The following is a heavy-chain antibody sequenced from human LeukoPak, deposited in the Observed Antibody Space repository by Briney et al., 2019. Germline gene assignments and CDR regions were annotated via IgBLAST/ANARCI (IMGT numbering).Heavy chain of an antibody. CDR1: GFTFSSYE. Sequence: TGGSLRLSCAASGFTFSSYEMNWVRQAPGKGLEWVSSISSSSSYIYYADSVKGRFTISRDNAKNSLYLQMNSLRAEDTAVYYCARDIPDFDYDSSGLSPFFDYWGQGTLVTVSS. CDR2: ISSSSSYI. D-gene: IGHD3-22*01. J-gene: IGHJ4*02. V-gene: IGHV3-21*01. CDR3: ARDIPDFDYDSSGLSPFFDY.